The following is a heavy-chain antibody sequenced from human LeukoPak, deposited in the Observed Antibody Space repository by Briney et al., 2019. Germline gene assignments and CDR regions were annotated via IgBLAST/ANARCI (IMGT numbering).Heavy chain of an antibody. Sequence: SQTLSLTCTVSGGSISSGSNYWSWIRQPAGMGLEWIGRIYASGITDYNPSLKSRVTISVDTSKNQFSLKLGSVTAADTAVYYCARERGRSYGSVPYCYYYMDVWGKGTTVTVSS. CDR3: ARERGRSYGSVPYCYYYMDV. D-gene: IGHD5-18*01. J-gene: IGHJ6*03. V-gene: IGHV4-61*02. CDR1: GGSISSGSNY. CDR2: IYASGIT.